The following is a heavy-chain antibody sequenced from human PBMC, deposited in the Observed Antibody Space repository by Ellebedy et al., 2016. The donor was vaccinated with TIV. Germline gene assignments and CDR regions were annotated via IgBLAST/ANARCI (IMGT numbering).Heavy chain of an antibody. CDR3: ARDRGSVAEYYFDY. V-gene: IGHV4-59*12. CDR2: ISYSEST. J-gene: IGHJ4*02. Sequence: MPSETLSLTCTVSGGSISPYYWSWIRQPPGKGLEWIGYISYSESTNYNPSLQSRVTISVDTSKNQFSLKLTSVTAADTAVYYCARDRGSVAEYYFDYWGQGTLVTVSS. CDR1: GGSISPYY. D-gene: IGHD6-19*01.